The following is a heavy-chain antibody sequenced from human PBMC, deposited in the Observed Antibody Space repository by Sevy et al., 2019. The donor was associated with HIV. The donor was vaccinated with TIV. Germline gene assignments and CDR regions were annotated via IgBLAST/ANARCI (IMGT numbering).Heavy chain of an antibody. CDR3: TTDVYKYWNYYDY. J-gene: IGHJ4*02. CDR1: GFTFSNAW. V-gene: IGHV3-15*01. Sequence: GGSLRLSCAASGFTFSNAWMSWVCQAPGKGLEWVGRIKSKTDGGTTDYAAPVKGRFTISRDDSKNTLYLQMNSLKTEDTAVYYCTTDVYKYWNYYDYWGQGTLVTVSS. CDR2: IKSKTDGGTT. D-gene: IGHD2-8*02.